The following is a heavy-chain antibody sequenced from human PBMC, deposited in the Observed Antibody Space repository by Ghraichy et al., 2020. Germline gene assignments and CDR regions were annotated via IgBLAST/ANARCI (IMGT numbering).Heavy chain of an antibody. CDR2: ITSDGSST. V-gene: IGHV3-74*01. CDR1: GFTLSNYW. D-gene: IGHD2-15*01. CDR3: AREYCSGGRCFFGTGGSHFDN. Sequence: GGSLRLSCAASGFTLSNYWMHWVRQAPGKGLVWVSRITSDGSSTTYADSVKGRFTISRDNAKNTLYLQMNSMRAEDTAVYYCAREYCSGGRCFFGTGGSHFDNWGQGTLGTVSS. J-gene: IGHJ4*02.